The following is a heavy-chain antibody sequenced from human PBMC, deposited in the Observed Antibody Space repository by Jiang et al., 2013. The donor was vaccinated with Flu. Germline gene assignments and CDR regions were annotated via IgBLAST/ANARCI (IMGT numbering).Heavy chain of an antibody. CDR1: GFTFSSYE. V-gene: IGHV3-48*03. CDR2: ISSSGSTI. D-gene: IGHD2-15*01. J-gene: IGHJ4*02. CDR3: ARGMVVVAATVDY. Sequence: RLSCAASGFTFSSYEMNWVRQAPGKGLEWVSYISSSGSTIYYADSVKGRFTISRDNAKNSLYLQMNSLRAEDTAVYYCARGMVVVAATVDYWGQGTLVTVSS.